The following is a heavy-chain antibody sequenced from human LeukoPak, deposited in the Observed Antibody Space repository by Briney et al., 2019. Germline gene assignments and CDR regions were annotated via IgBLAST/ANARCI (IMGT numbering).Heavy chain of an antibody. V-gene: IGHV4-59*01. Sequence: SETLSLTCTVSGGSISSYYWSWIRQPPGKGLEWIGYIYYSGSTNYNPSPKSRVTISVDTSKNQFSLKLSSVTAADTAVYYCARGSGGSREYSFDYWGQGTLVTVSS. CDR1: GGSISSYY. CDR2: IYYSGST. D-gene: IGHD2-15*01. CDR3: ARGSGGSREYSFDY. J-gene: IGHJ4*02.